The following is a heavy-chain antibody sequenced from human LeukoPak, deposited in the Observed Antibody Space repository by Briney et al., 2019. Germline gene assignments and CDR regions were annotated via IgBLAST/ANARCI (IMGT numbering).Heavy chain of an antibody. D-gene: IGHD4-17*01. Sequence: GGSLRLSCAASGFTFGSYAMSWVRQAPGKGLEWVSGISGSGGTTYNADSVKGRFAISRDNSKNTLYLQMNSLRAEDTAVYYCAKIDRGDYIRLIDYWGQGTLVTVSP. CDR3: AKIDRGDYIRLIDY. CDR1: GFTFGSYA. CDR2: ISGSGGTT. J-gene: IGHJ4*02. V-gene: IGHV3-23*01.